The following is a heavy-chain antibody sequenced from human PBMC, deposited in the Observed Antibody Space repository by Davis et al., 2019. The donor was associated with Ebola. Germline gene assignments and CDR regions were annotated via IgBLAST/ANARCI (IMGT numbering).Heavy chain of an antibody. CDR1: GYAFTGYY. CDR3: ARESARPV. CDR2: INPNSGDT. D-gene: IGHD2-15*01. V-gene: IGHV1-2*06. Sequence: AASVKVSCKASGYAFTGYYIHWVRQAPGQGLEWMGQINPNSGDTAYAQKFQGRVTITRDTSASTAYMELSSLRSEDTAVYYCARESARPVWGQGTTVTVSS. J-gene: IGHJ6*02.